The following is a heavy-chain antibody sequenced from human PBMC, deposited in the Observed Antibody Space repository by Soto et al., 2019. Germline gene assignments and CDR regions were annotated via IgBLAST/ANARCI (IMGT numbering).Heavy chain of an antibody. J-gene: IGHJ4*02. CDR2: ISYDGSNK. CDR1: GFTFSSYG. V-gene: IGHV3-30*18. CDR3: AKDSRPLYDSSGYNPFDY. D-gene: IGHD3-22*01. Sequence: GFPRLSCAASGFTFSSYGMHWVRQAPGKGLEWVAVISYDGSNKYYADSVKGRFTISRDNSKNTVYLQMNSLRASDTAVYYCAKDSRPLYDSSGYNPFDYWGQGTLVTVSS.